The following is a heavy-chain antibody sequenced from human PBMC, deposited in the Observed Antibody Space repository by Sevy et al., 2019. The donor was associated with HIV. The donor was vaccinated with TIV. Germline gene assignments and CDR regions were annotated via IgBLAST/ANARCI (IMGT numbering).Heavy chain of an antibody. CDR1: GFIFSTYG. Sequence: GGSLRLSCAASGFIFSTYGMNWVRQAPGKGLEWVSYISSSGSTIYYADSVKGRFNISRDNVKNSLYLQMNSLRAEDTALYYCARGPDLARFDFWGQGTLVTVSS. CDR2: ISSSGSTI. J-gene: IGHJ4*02. V-gene: IGHV3-48*01. CDR3: ARGPDLARFDF.